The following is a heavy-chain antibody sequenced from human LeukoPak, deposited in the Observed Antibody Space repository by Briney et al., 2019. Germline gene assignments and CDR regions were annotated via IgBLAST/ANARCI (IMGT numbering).Heavy chain of an antibody. D-gene: IGHD3-10*01. CDR3: ARPLSGWFGEFSFDY. CDR1: GFTFSSYA. Sequence: GGSLRLSCAASGFTFSSYAMSWVRQAPGKGLEWVSAISGSGGSTYYADSVKGRFTISRDNSKNTLYLQMNSLRAEDTAVYYCARPLSGWFGEFSFDYWGQGTLVTVSS. V-gene: IGHV3-23*01. CDR2: ISGSGGST. J-gene: IGHJ4*02.